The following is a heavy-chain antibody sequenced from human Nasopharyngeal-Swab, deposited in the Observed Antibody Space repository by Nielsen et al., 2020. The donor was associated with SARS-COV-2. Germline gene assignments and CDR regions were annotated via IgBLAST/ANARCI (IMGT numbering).Heavy chain of an antibody. CDR2: VYSGGST. Sequence: GESLKISCAASGIFVRGNYMHWVLHAPGMGLEWVSVVYSGGSTFYADSVKGRFTISRDNSKNTLYLQMNNLRPEDTAMYYCASPVFGVVSDAFDLWGQGTMVTVSS. D-gene: IGHD3-3*01. CDR1: GIFVRGNY. J-gene: IGHJ3*01. CDR3: ASPVFGVVSDAFDL. V-gene: IGHV3-53*01.